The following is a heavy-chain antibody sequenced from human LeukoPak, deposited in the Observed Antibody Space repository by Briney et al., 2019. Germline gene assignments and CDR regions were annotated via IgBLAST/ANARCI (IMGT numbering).Heavy chain of an antibody. J-gene: IGHJ4*02. D-gene: IGHD4-23*01. CDR2: ISYDGSNK. Sequence: GGSLRLSCAASGFTLSRGGVHWARQAPGKGLEWVTIISYDGSNKWYTDSVKGRFNMSRDNAKNSLDLQMNSLRVDDTAVYYCVRDRGYSTFDYWGQGTLVIVSS. CDR3: VRDRGYSTFDY. CDR1: GFTLSRGG. V-gene: IGHV3-30*03.